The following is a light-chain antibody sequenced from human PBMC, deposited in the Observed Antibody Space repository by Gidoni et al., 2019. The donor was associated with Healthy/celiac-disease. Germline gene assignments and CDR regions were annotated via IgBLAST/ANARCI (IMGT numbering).Light chain of an antibody. J-gene: IGKJ1*01. V-gene: IGKV3-15*01. Sequence: ISMSHSPATLSVSPGERATLSCRASQSVSSNLAWYQQKPGQAPRLLIYGASTRATGIPARFSGSGSGTEFTLTISSLQSEDFAVYYCQKYNSWRGTFGRXTKVEIK. CDR3: QKYNSWRGT. CDR2: GAS. CDR1: QSVSSN.